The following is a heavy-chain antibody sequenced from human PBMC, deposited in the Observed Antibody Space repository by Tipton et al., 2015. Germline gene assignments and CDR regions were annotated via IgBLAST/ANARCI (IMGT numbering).Heavy chain of an antibody. V-gene: IGHV4-38-2*02. D-gene: IGHD2-15*01. J-gene: IGHJ4*02. CDR1: GYSISSGYH. CDR3: ARDHSSWWD. CDR2: IYHSGRT. Sequence: PGLVKPSDTLSLTCAVSGYSISSGYHWGWIRQPPGKGLEWIASIYHSGRTHYNPSLKSRVTISVDTSKNEVSLMLNSVTAADTAVYFCARDHSSWWDWGQGTLVTVSS.